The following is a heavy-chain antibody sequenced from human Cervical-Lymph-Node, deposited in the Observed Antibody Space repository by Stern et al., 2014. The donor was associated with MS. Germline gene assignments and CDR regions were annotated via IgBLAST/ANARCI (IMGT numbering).Heavy chain of an antibody. CDR1: GFKFSIYW. CDR3: ARQTTAWASDV. Sequence: EVHLVESGAELIRPGESLKISCKGSGFKFSIYWIAWVRQMPGKGLEWMGIIYSPSFQGQVTMSADKSTSTAYLQWSSLNASDTAMYFCARQTTAWASDVWGQGTLVTVSS. V-gene: IGHV5-51*01. J-gene: IGHJ4*02. CDR2: I. D-gene: IGHD1-14*01.